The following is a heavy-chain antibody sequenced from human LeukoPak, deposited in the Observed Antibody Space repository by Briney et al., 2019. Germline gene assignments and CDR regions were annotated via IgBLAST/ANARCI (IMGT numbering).Heavy chain of an antibody. CDR2: INTNSGGT. D-gene: IGHD6-6*01. Sequence: ASVKVSCKASGYTFTGYHIHWVRQAPGQGLEWMGWINTNSGGTKYAQKFQDRVTMTRDTSITTAYMELSRLKSDDTAVYYCARAYSSSSSSDYWGRGTLVTVSS. CDR3: ARAYSSSSSSDY. V-gene: IGHV1-2*02. CDR1: GYTFTGYH. J-gene: IGHJ4*02.